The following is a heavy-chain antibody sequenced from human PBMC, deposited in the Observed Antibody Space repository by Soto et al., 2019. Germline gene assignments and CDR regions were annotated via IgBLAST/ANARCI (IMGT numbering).Heavy chain of an antibody. Sequence: PSETLYLTCAVSGYSITNNNWWGWIRQPPGKGLEWIGFIFYSGSTYYSPSLKSRVTISVDTSKNQFSLKLSSVTAADTAVYYCARVQLFCFGYLFYYYYGLDVWGQGTTVTVSS. J-gene: IGHJ6*01. CDR3: ARVQLFCFGYLFYYYYGLDV. CDR1: GYSITNNNW. V-gene: IGHV4-28*03. CDR2: IFYSGST. D-gene: IGHD3-10*01.